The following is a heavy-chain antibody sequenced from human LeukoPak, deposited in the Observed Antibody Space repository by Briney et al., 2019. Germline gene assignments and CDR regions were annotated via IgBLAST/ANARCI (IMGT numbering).Heavy chain of an antibody. Sequence: PGRSLRLSCAASGFTFSNYGMHSVRQAPGKGLEWVAVIWYDGSNKYYADSVKGRFTISRDNSKNTLYLQMNSLRAEDTAVYYCAGNYGPYYFDYWGQGTLVTVSS. CDR1: GFTFSNYG. D-gene: IGHD3-10*01. V-gene: IGHV3-33*01. CDR2: IWYDGSNK. J-gene: IGHJ4*02. CDR3: AGNYGPYYFDY.